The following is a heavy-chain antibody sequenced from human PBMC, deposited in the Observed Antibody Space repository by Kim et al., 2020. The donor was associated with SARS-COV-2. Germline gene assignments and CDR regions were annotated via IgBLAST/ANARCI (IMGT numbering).Heavy chain of an antibody. CDR3: TRDLSAAGKGEH. V-gene: IGHV4-39*07. J-gene: IGHJ1*01. Sequence: YYSPSLKSRVTISVDPSKNRFSLKLSSLTAADTAIYYCTRDLSAAGKGEHWGQGTLVTVSS. D-gene: IGHD6-13*01.